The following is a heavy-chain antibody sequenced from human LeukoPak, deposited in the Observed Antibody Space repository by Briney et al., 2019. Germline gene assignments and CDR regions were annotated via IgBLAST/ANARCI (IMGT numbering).Heavy chain of an antibody. CDR1: GFTFTTYW. Sequence: GGSLRLSCAASGFTFTTYWMAWVRQAPGKGLEWVANIKQDGSEAVYADSVRGRFTISRDNAKNSLYLQMNSLRVEDTAVYCCSNGIYDRSYWGQGTLVTVSS. D-gene: IGHD2-8*01. CDR2: IKQDGSEA. V-gene: IGHV3-7*01. CDR3: SNGIYDRSY. J-gene: IGHJ4*02.